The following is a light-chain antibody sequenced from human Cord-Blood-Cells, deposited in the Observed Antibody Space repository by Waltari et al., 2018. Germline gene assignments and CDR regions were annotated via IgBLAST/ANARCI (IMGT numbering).Light chain of an antibody. Sequence: QPALTQPASVSGSPGQSNTISYAGTSSDVGGYNNVSWYQQPPGKAPKRMLYDVINRPSGVSNRFSGSKSGNTASLTISGLQAEDEADYYCSSYTSSSTWVFGGGTKLPVL. CDR1: SSDVGGYNN. CDR2: DVI. V-gene: IGLV2-14*01. J-gene: IGLJ3*02. CDR3: SSYTSSSTWV.